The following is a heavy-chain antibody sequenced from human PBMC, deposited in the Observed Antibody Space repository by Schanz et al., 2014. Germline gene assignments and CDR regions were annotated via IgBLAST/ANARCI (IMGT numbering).Heavy chain of an antibody. CDR2: ISDNGIST. D-gene: IGHD6-19*01. J-gene: IGHJ4*02. V-gene: IGHV3-23*04. CDR1: GFTFRNYA. Sequence: EVQLVESGGGLVQPGGSLRLSCAASGFTFRNYAMSWVRQAPGKGLEWVSGISDNGISTYYADSVKGRFSISRENSKSILYLQMNSLRAEDTAVYYCAKAGSGWSTAGYYYWGQGTLVAVSS. CDR3: AKAGSGWSTAGYYY.